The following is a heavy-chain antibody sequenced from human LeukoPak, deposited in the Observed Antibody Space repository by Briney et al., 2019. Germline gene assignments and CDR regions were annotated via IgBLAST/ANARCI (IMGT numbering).Heavy chain of an antibody. V-gene: IGHV1-46*01. Sequence: VASVKVSCKASGYTFTIYYMHWVRQAPGQGLEWMGIINPSGGSTSYAQKFQGRVTMTRDTSTSTVYMELSSLRSEDTAVYYCASSDLVVVTAIRDYYYGMDVWGQGTTVTVSS. J-gene: IGHJ6*02. CDR1: GYTFTIYY. D-gene: IGHD2-21*02. CDR3: ASSDLVVVTAIRDYYYGMDV. CDR2: INPSGGST.